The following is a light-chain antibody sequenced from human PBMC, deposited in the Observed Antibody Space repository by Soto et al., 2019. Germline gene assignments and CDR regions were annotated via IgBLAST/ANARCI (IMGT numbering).Light chain of an antibody. J-gene: IGKJ3*01. Sequence: DIQMTQSPSSLSASVGDRVTITCRASQGISNYLAWYQQKPGKVPKLLIYAASTLQSGVPSRFSGSGSGTDFTLTISSLQPEDVATYYCQKYNSALLLFTFGPGTKVDIK. CDR1: QGISNY. V-gene: IGKV1-27*01. CDR3: QKYNSALLLFT. CDR2: AAS.